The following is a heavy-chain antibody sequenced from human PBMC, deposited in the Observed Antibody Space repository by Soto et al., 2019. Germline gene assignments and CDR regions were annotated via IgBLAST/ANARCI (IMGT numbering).Heavy chain of an antibody. Sequence: EVRLVESGGGLIQPGGSLRLSCAASGFTFSSYSMNWVRQAPGKGLEWISYISSSDINIYYADSVKGRFTISRDIAKNSLYLQMNSLRAEDTAVYYCARDYGDYVPRNDYWGQGTLVTVSS. CDR1: GFTFSSYS. D-gene: IGHD4-17*01. J-gene: IGHJ4*02. CDR3: ARDYGDYVPRNDY. CDR2: ISSSDINI. V-gene: IGHV3-48*01.